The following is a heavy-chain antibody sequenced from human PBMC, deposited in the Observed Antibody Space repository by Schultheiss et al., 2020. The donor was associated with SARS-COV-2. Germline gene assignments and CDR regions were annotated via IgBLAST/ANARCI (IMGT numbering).Heavy chain of an antibody. CDR3: AKDSTFYYYYYGMDV. J-gene: IGHJ6*02. CDR2: ISGSGGST. V-gene: IGHV3-23*01. CDR1: GFTFSSYA. Sequence: GESLKISCAASGFTFSSYAMSWVRQAPGKGLEWVSAISGSGGSTYYADSVKGRFTISRDNSKNTLYLQMNSLRAEDTAVYYCAKDSTFYYYYYGMDVWGQGTTVTVSS.